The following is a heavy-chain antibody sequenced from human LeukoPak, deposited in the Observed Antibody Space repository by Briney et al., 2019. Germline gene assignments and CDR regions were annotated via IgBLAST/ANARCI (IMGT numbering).Heavy chain of an antibody. CDR1: GFTFSSYG. J-gene: IGHJ4*02. D-gene: IGHD3-10*01. Sequence: PGGSLRLSCAASGFTFSSYGMHWVRQAPGKGLEWVAVISYDGSNKSYADSVKGRFTISRDNSKNTLYLQMNSLRAEDTAVYYCAKDSALGITMVRGVLPPDYWGQGTLVTVSS. V-gene: IGHV3-30*18. CDR2: ISYDGSNK. CDR3: AKDSALGITMVRGVLPPDY.